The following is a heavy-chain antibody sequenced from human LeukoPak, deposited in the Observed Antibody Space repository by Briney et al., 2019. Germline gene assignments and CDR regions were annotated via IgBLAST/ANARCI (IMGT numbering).Heavy chain of an antibody. CDR1: GFSLSTSGMC. CDR3: ARMMTANDCGGDCYPHYYYYYMDV. V-gene: IGHV2-70*11. CDR2: IDWDDDK. D-gene: IGHD2-21*01. J-gene: IGHJ6*03. Sequence: SGPALVKPTQTLTLTCTSSGFSLSTSGMCVSWIRQPPGKALEWLARIDWDDDKYYSTSLKTRLTISKDTSKNQVVLTMTNMDPVDTATYYCARMMTANDCGGDCYPHYYYYYMDVWGKGTTVTVSS.